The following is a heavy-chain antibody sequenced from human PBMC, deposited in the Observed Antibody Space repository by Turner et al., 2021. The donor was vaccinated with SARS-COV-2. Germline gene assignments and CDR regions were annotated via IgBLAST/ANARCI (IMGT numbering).Heavy chain of an antibody. J-gene: IGHJ6*02. Sequence: QVQLQESGAGLGKPSEPLSLTCTVSGGSISSYYRSWIRRPPGKGLDWIGYIHYSGSNNYNPSLKSRVTISVDTSKTQFSLKLSSVTTADTAVYYCARHGFSGWYWGGMDVWGQGTTVTVSS. CDR2: IHYSGSN. CDR1: GGSISSYY. V-gene: IGHV4-59*08. CDR3: ARHGFSGWYWGGMDV. D-gene: IGHD6-19*01.